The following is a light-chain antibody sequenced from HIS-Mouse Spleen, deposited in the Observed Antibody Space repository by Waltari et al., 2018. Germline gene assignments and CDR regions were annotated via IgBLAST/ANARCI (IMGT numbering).Light chain of an antibody. V-gene: IGLV2-18*02. CDR3: SSYTSSSTV. Sequence: QSALTQPPSVSGSPGQSVTLSCTGTSSYVGSYNRVSWYQQPPGTAPKLMIYEVSKRASGVPERFSGSKSGNTASRTISGLQAEDEADYYCSSYTSSSTVFGTGTKVTV. J-gene: IGLJ1*01. CDR1: SSYVGSYNR. CDR2: EVS.